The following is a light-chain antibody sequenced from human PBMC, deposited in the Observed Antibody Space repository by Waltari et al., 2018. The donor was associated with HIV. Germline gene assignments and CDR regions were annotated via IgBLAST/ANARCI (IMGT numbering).Light chain of an antibody. CDR3: AAWDENLNGL. CDR2: SNN. Sequence: QSVLTQPPSASGTPGQRVTISCSGCTSNLGTTTVHWYQHLPGSAPKLLIYSNNQRPSGVPDRFSASKSGTSASLAISGLRSEDEAEYYCAAWDENLNGLFGGGTKLTVL. V-gene: IGLV1-44*01. J-gene: IGLJ3*02. CDR1: TSNLGTTT.